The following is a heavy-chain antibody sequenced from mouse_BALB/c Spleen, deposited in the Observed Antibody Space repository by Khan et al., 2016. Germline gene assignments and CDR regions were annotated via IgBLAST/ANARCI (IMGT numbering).Heavy chain of an antibody. CDR2: INYSGST. Sequence: EVQLQESGPGLVKPSQSLSLTCTVTGYSITSDYAWNWIRQFPGNKLEWMGYINYSGSTSYNPSLKSRISITRATSKNQFFLQLNSVTTEDTATYCCARDYYGSSFFDYWGQGTTLTVSS. CDR1: GYSITSDYA. CDR3: ARDYYGSSFFDY. V-gene: IGHV3-2*02. J-gene: IGHJ2*01. D-gene: IGHD1-1*01.